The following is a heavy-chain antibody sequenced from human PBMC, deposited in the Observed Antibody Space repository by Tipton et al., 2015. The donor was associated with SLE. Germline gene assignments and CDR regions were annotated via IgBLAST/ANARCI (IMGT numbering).Heavy chain of an antibody. D-gene: IGHD6-19*01. Sequence: SLRLSCAASGFTFSSYSMNWVRQAPGKGLEWVSSISSSSSYIYYADSVKGRFTISRDNAKNSLYLQMNSLRAEDTALYYCAKARQWLVDYWGQGTLVTVSS. CDR3: AKARQWLVDY. V-gene: IGHV3-21*04. CDR1: GFTFSSYS. J-gene: IGHJ4*02. CDR2: ISSSSSYI.